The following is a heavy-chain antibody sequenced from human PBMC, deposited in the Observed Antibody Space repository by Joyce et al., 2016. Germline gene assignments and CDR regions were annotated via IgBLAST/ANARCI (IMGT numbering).Heavy chain of an antibody. CDR1: GDSFSGTSYY. CDR2: IYNSETT. CDR3: ATSLPSRVGGFQFFGMDV. Sequence: HLQESGPGLVKPSETLSLTCTISGDSFSGTSYYWSWIQQSPGKGLEWLGFIYNSETTHYNPSLGGRLSISVGAAKKQFSLRLTSVTSADTVVYYCATSLPSRVGGFQFFGMDVWGQGTTVIVS. J-gene: IGHJ6*02. V-gene: IGHV4-61*01. D-gene: IGHD3-10*01.